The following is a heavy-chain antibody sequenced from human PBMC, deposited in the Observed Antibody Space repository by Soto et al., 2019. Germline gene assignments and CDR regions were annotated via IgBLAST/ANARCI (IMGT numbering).Heavy chain of an antibody. CDR1: GYSFTSYW. CDR2: IYPGDSDT. D-gene: IGHD2-2*02. Sequence: GESLKISCKGSGYSFTSYWIGWVRQMPGKGLEWMGIIYPGDSDTRYSPSFQGQVTISAEKSISTAYLQWSSLKASDTAMYYCACCSSTSCYSRRYYYYYGMDVWGQGTPVTVSS. CDR3: ACCSSTSCYSRRYYYYYGMDV. V-gene: IGHV5-51*01. J-gene: IGHJ6*02.